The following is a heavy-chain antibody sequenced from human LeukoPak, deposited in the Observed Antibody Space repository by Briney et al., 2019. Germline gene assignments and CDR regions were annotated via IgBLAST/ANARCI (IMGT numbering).Heavy chain of an antibody. J-gene: IGHJ4*02. Sequence: GASVKVSCKASGYTFTSYGISWVRQAPGQGLEWMGWISAYNGNTNYAQKLQGRVTMTTDTSTSTAYMELRSLRSDDTAVYYCARLSMVRGDHYSDYWGQGTLVTVSS. V-gene: IGHV1-18*01. CDR1: GYTFTSYG. D-gene: IGHD3-10*01. CDR2: ISAYNGNT. CDR3: ARLSMVRGDHYSDY.